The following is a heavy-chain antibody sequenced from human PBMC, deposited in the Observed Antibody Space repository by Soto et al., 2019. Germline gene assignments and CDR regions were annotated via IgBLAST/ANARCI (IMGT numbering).Heavy chain of an antibody. Sequence: GSLRLSCAASGFSFSNYAMSWVRQAPGKGLEWVSAISSSGGSTYFADSVKGRFTVSRDNSKNTLYLQMNSLRTEDTAVYYCARESDHWGQGTLVTVSS. CDR3: ARESDH. CDR2: ISSSGGST. V-gene: IGHV3-23*01. J-gene: IGHJ4*02. CDR1: GFSFSNYA.